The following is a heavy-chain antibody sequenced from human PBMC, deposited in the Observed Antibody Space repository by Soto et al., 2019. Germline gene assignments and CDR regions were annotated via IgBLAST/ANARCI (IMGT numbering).Heavy chain of an antibody. CDR3: ARDERVDYYYYYYGMDV. Sequence: QVQLVQSGAEVKKPGASVKVSCKASGYTFTSYGISWVRQAPGQGLEWMGWISAYNGNTNYAQKLQGRVTMTTDTSTSTADMELRSLRSDDTAVYYCARDERVDYYYYYYGMDVWGQGTTVTVSS. J-gene: IGHJ6*02. D-gene: IGHD1-1*01. CDR1: GYTFTSYG. V-gene: IGHV1-18*01. CDR2: ISAYNGNT.